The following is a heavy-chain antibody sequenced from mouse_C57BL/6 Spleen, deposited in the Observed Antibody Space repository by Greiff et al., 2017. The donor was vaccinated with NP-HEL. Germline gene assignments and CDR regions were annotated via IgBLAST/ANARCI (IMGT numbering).Heavy chain of an antibody. CDR1: GYSFTDYN. V-gene: IGHV1-39*01. D-gene: IGHD2-3*01. Sequence: VHVKQSGPELVKPGASVKISCKASGYSFTDYNMNWVKQSNGKSLEWIGVINPNYGTTSYNQKFKGKATLTVDQSSSTAYMQLNSLTSEDSAVYYCARWYDDGYSAWFAYWGQGTLVTVSA. J-gene: IGHJ3*01. CDR2: INPNYGTT. CDR3: ARWYDDGYSAWFAY.